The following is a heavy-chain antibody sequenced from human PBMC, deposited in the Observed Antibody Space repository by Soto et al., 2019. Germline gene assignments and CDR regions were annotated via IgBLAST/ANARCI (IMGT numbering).Heavy chain of an antibody. J-gene: IGHJ6*02. CDR3: ARGGLQHALDV. V-gene: IGHV3-74*03. Sequence: EVQLVESGGGLVQPGGSLRLSCAASGFTFSNYWMYWVRQAPGKGLVWVSRVNNDGTDTTHADSVRGRFTISRDNAENTLYLQMNSLRAEDTAVYYCARGGLQHALDVWGQGSTVTVSS. CDR2: VNNDGTDT. CDR1: GFTFSNYW. D-gene: IGHD6-13*01.